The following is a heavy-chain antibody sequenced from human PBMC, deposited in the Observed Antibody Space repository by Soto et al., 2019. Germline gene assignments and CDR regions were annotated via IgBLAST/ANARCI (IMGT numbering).Heavy chain of an antibody. CDR3: ALRPECTSGDLSVYYYYYMDV. V-gene: IGHV4-59*01. CDR2: IYYSGST. J-gene: IGHJ6*03. D-gene: IGHD2-2*01. Sequence: SETLSLTCTVSGGSISSYYWSWIRQPPGKGLEWIGYIYYSGSTNYNPSLKSRVTISVDTSKNQFSLKLSSVTAADTAVYYCALRPECTSGDLSVYYYYYMDVWGKGTTVTVSS. CDR1: GGSISSYY.